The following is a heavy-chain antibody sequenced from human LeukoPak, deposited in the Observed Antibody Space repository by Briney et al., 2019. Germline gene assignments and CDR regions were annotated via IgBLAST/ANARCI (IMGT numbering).Heavy chain of an antibody. Sequence: ASEKVSCKVSGYTFTRYYMHWVRQAPGQGLEWMGWINPNSGGTTHAQKFQGRVTKTRDTSISTAYMELSRLRSDDTAVYYCARSPMGHYDILTGYYRWLRHFDYWGQGTLVTVSS. V-gene: IGHV1-2*02. CDR1: GYTFTRYY. J-gene: IGHJ4*02. CDR3: ARSPMGHYDILTGYYRWLRHFDY. D-gene: IGHD3-9*01. CDR2: INPNSGGT.